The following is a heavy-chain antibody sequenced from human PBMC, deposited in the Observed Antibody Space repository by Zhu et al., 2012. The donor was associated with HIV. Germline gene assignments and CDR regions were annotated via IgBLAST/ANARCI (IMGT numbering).Heavy chain of an antibody. CDR1: GGSISSYY. CDR3: ARGFAFDI. Sequence: QVQLQESGPGLVKPSETLSLTCTVSGGSISSYYWSWIRQPPGKGLEWIGYIYTSGSTNYNPSLKSRVTISVDTSKNQFSLKLGSVTAADTAVYYCARGFAFDIWGQGTMVTVSS. J-gene: IGHJ3*02. V-gene: IGHV4-4*09. CDR2: IYTSGST.